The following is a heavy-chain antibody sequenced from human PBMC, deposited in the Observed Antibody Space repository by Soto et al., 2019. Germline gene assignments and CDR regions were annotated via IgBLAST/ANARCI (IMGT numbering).Heavy chain of an antibody. D-gene: IGHD3-22*01. J-gene: IGHJ4*02. V-gene: IGHV4-59*01. CDR1: GGSISSYY. CDR2: IYYSGSS. Sequence: SEILSLTGTVSGGSISSYYWSWIRQPPGKGLEWIGYIYYSGSSNYNPSLKSRVTISVDTSNPPFSPQLTSLTAAATAVYSCASCLYDSGGYYSSPYYFDYRGQRTMVTVSS. CDR3: ASCLYDSGGYYSSPYYFDY.